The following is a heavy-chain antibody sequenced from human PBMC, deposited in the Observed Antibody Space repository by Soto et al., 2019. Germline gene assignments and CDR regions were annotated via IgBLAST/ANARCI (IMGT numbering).Heavy chain of an antibody. D-gene: IGHD3-22*01. J-gene: IGHJ5*02. Sequence: KTSETLSLTCAVSGYSISSGYYWGWIRQPPGKGLEWIGSIYHSGSTYYNPSLKSRVTISVDTSKNQFSLKLSSVTAADTAVYYCARDFNGGDYYDSSGPPGWFDPWGQGTLVTVSS. V-gene: IGHV4-38-2*02. CDR2: IYHSGST. CDR1: GYSISSGYY. CDR3: ARDFNGGDYYDSSGPPGWFDP.